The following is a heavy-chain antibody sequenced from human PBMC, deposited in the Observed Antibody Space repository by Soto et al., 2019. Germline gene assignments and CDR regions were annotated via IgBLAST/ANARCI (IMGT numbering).Heavy chain of an antibody. J-gene: IGHJ5*02. V-gene: IGHV1-8*01. D-gene: IGHD3-10*01. Sequence: QVQLVQSGAEVKKPGASVKVSCKTSGYTFTSHDINWVRQATGQGLEWMGWMSPNSGNVGYAPNFVGRVTLTRDTALGTAYMELRGLRPAHTAVYYCMGGLSDGFGEVSWGQGTLVTVSS. CDR2: MSPNSGNV. CDR3: MGGLSDGFGEVS. CDR1: GYTFTSHD.